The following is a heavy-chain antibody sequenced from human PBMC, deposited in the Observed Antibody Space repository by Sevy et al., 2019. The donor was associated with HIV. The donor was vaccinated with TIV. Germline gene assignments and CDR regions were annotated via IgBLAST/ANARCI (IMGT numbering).Heavy chain of an antibody. J-gene: IGHJ4*02. V-gene: IGHV6-1*01. CDR1: GDSVSTYSAA. Sequence: SQTLSLTCAISGDSVSTYSAAWNWIRQSPSRGLEWLGRTYYKSKWYNDYALSVKSRIRINPDTPKNQISLQLNSVTPEDPAVYCCTREYRWFFFHFDYWGQGTLVTVSS. CDR3: TREYRWFFFHFDY. CDR2: TYYKSKWYN. D-gene: IGHD3-10*01.